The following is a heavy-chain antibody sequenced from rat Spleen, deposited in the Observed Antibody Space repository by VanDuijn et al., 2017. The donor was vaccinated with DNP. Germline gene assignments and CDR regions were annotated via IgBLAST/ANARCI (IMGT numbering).Heavy chain of an antibody. CDR3: ARLGTQGFTY. D-gene: IGHD1-5*01. J-gene: IGHJ3*01. Sequence: EVQLQESGPGLVKPSHSLSLTCSVTGFSITTNYWNWIRKFPENKLEWMGHINGAGSTNYNPSLKSRISITRDTSKNQFFLQVNSVTTEDTATYYCARLGTQGFTYWGQGTLVTVSS. CDR2: INGAGST. V-gene: IGHV3-3*01. CDR1: GFSITTNY.